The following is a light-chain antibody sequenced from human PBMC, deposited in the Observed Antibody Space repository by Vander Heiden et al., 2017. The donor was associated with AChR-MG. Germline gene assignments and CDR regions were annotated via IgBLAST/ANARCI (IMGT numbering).Light chain of an antibody. Sequence: DIQMTQSPSTLSASVGDRVTITCRPSETINTWLAWYQQKPGEGPKLLSDKASTLETGVPTRFSGSGAGTECTLSISSLQPDDVATYYFRQSNTDSTFGQGINAE. J-gene: IGKJ1*01. CDR1: ETINTW. V-gene: IGKV1-5*03. CDR3: RQSNTDST. CDR2: KAS.